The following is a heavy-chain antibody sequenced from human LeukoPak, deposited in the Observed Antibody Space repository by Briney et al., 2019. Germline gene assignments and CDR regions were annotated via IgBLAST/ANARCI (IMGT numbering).Heavy chain of an antibody. D-gene: IGHD3-10*01. J-gene: IGHJ4*02. CDR1: GFTFSSYA. Sequence: LRLSCAASGFTFSSYAMSWVRQAPGKGLEWIGYIYYSGSTYYNPSLKSRVTISVDTSKNQFSLKLSSVTAADTAVYYCARGGAIWFAGYWGQGTLVTVSS. CDR2: IYYSGST. CDR3: ARGGAIWFAGY. V-gene: IGHV4-30-4*08.